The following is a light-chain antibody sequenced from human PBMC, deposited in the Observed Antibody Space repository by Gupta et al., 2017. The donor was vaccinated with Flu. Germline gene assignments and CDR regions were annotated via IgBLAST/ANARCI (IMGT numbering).Light chain of an antibody. CDR3: QQSYSTLL. J-gene: IGKJ4*01. V-gene: IGKV1-39*01. CDR1: QSISSY. CDR2: AAS. Sequence: SPSSLSASVGDRVTITCRASQSISSYLNWYQQKPGKAPKLLIYAASSLQSGVPSRFSGSGSGTDFTLTISSLQPEDFSTYYCQQSYSTLLFGGGTKVEIK.